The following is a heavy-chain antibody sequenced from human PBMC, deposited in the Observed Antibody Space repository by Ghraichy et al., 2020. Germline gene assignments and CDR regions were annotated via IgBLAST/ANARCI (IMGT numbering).Heavy chain of an antibody. D-gene: IGHD3-22*01. CDR3: ATYYDSSGYPYYFDY. J-gene: IGHJ4*02. V-gene: IGHV4-39*01. CDR1: GGSISSSSYY. CDR2: IYYSGST. Sequence: SETLSLTCTVSGGSISSSSYYWGWIRQPPGKGLEWIGSIYYSGSTYYNPSLKSRVTISVDTSKNQFSLKLSSVTAADTAVYYCATYYDSSGYPYYFDYWGQGTLVTVSS.